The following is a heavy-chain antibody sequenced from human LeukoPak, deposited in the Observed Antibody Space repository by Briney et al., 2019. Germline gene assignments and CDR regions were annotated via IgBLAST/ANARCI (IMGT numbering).Heavy chain of an antibody. D-gene: IGHD3-10*01. J-gene: IGHJ4*02. V-gene: IGHV3-23*01. CDR1: GFTFSSFA. CDR3: ARGINIDY. Sequence: AGGSLRLSCAASGFTFSSFAMTWVREAPGKGLEWVSAIRGSGGGTYYADSVKGRFTISRDDSKNTLYLQMDSLRAEDTALYYCARGINIDYWGQGTLVTVSS. CDR2: IRGSGGGT.